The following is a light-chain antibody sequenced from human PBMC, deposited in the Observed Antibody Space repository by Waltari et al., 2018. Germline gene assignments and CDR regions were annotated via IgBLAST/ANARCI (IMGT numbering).Light chain of an antibody. J-gene: IGLJ3*02. CDR3: NSYTSSSTRV. V-gene: IGLV2-14*03. Sequence: QSALTQPASESRSPGQSITTSFTETNRDGAGSNSFSWYQQLPGRAPKLLIYDVSRRPSGVSNRFSGSKSGNTASLTISGLQAEDEADYYCNSYTSSSTRVFGGGTKLTVL. CDR1: NRDGAGSNS. CDR2: DVS.